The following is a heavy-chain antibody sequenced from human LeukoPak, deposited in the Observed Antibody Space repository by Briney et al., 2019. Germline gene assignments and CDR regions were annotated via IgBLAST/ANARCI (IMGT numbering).Heavy chain of an antibody. J-gene: IGHJ4*02. CDR1: GGSISSYY. CDR3: ARVIYGDYVFDY. Sequence: PSETLSLTCTVSGGSISSYYWSWIRQPPGKGLEWIGYIYYSGSTNYNPSLKSRVTISVDTSKNQFSLKLGSVTAADTAVYYCARVIYGDYVFDYWGQGTLVTVSS. D-gene: IGHD4-17*01. V-gene: IGHV4-59*01. CDR2: IYYSGST.